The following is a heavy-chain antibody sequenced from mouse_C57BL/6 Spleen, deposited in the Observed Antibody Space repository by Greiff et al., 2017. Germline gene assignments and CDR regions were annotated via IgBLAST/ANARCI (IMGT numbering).Heavy chain of an antibody. Sequence: EVKLMESGGDLVKPGGSLKLSCAASGFTFSSYGMSWVRQTPDKRLEWVATISSGGSYTYYPDSVKGRFTISRDNAKNTLYLQMSSLKSEDTAMYYCARQGDYDYLDDWGQGTTLTVSS. CDR2: ISSGGSYT. D-gene: IGHD2-4*01. J-gene: IGHJ2*01. CDR3: ARQGDYDYLDD. CDR1: GFTFSSYG. V-gene: IGHV5-6*01.